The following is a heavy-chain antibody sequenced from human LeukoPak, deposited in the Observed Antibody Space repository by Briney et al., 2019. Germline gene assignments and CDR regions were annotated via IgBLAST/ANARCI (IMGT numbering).Heavy chain of an antibody. CDR2: ISGSGGGT. J-gene: IGHJ4*02. CDR1: AYTFSTYD. CDR3: AKGTAAVDY. V-gene: IGHV3-23*01. D-gene: IGHD6-13*01. Sequence: PGGSLRLSCTDSAYTFSTYDMVWVRQAPGKGLEWVSSISGSGGGTYYADSVKGRFIISRDNSKNTLYLQMNGLRADDTAVYYCAKGTAAVDYWGQGTLVTVSS.